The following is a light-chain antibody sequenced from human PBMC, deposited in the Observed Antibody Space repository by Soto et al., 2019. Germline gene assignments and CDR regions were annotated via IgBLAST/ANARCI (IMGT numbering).Light chain of an antibody. Sequence: EIVMTQSPATLSVSPGERATLSCRASQRVSSNLAWYQQKPGQTPRLLIYGASTRDTGIPARFSGSGSGTEFTLTISSLQSEDFAVYYCQQYNNWPKTFGQGTKLEIK. V-gene: IGKV3-15*01. J-gene: IGKJ2*01. CDR1: QRVSSN. CDR2: GAS. CDR3: QQYNNWPKT.